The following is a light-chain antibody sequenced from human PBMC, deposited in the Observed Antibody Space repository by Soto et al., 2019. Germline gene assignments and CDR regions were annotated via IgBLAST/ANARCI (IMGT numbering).Light chain of an antibody. Sequence: DIQMIKSLSSLSASVVDRGPIRSRARQALRSHLKWYQQKPGKSTTLLIYAASSLPSAVTPMFTGAVSETDFTPTISSLQPEDFGTYYCQKTYSTPISCGQGIRREIK. CDR1: QALRSH. CDR3: QKTYSTPIS. CDR2: AAS. V-gene: IGKV1-39*01. J-gene: IGKJ5*01.